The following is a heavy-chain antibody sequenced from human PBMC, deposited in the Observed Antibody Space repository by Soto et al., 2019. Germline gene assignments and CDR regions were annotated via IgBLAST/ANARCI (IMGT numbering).Heavy chain of an antibody. J-gene: IGHJ4*02. V-gene: IGHV4-61*01. CDR1: GGSVSSDNYY. CDR2: IYYSGST. CDR3: ARGDSGYSGYDNFDY. D-gene: IGHD5-12*01. Sequence: QVQLQESGPGPVKPSETLSLTCTVSGGSVSSDNYYWSWIRQPPGKGLEWIGYIYYSGSTNYNPSLKSRVTISVDTSKNQFSLKLSSVTAADTAVYYCARGDSGYSGYDNFDYWGQGTLVTVSS.